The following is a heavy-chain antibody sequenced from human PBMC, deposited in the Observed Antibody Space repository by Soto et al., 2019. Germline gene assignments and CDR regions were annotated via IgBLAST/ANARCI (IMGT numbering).Heavy chain of an antibody. Sequence: GGSLRLSCAASGFTFSSYWMALVRQSPGKRLEFVADIKQDGSETYYLDSVKGRFTISRDNAKNSLSLQMDSLTAEDTAVYYCARSSYGHFDYWGQGTLITVSS. CDR2: IKQDGSET. J-gene: IGHJ4*02. CDR1: GFTFSSYW. CDR3: ARSSYGHFDY. V-gene: IGHV3-7*03. D-gene: IGHD5-18*01.